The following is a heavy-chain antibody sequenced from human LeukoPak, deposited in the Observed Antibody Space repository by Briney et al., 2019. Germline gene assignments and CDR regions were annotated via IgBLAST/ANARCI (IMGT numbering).Heavy chain of an antibody. CDR1: GGSFSGYY. Sequence: SETLSLTCAVYGGSFSGYYWSWIRQPPGKGLEWIGEINHSGSTNYNPSLKSRVTISVDTSKNQFSLKLSSVTAADTAVYYCARGTLYRGRSYYLDFWGQGSQVTVSS. J-gene: IGHJ4*02. V-gene: IGHV4-34*01. CDR2: INHSGST. D-gene: IGHD3-16*01. CDR3: ARGTLYRGRSYYLDF.